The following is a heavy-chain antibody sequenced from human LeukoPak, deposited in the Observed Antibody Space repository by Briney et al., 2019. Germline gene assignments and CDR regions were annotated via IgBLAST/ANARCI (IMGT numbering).Heavy chain of an antibody. CDR2: INPNSGGT. D-gene: IGHD1-20*01. CDR1: GYTFTSYY. J-gene: IGHJ6*02. CDR3: ARAYNWNDEIRVYYYGMDV. Sequence: GASVKVSCKASGYTFTSYYMHWVRQAPGQGLEWMGWINPNSGGTNYAQKFQGRVTMTRDTSISTAYMELSRLRSDDTAVYYCARAYNWNDEIRVYYYGMDVWGQGTTVTVSS. V-gene: IGHV1-2*02.